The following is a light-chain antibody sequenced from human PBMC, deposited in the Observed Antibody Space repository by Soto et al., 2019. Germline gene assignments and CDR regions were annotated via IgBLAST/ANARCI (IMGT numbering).Light chain of an antibody. CDR1: QSVSSN. CDR2: GAS. CDR3: QQYNNWPPEIT. Sequence: EIVMTPSPATLSVSPVERATLSCRASQSVSSNLAWYQQKPGQAPRLLIYGASTRATGVPARFSGSGSGTDFTLTISSLEPEDFAVYYCQQYNNWPPEITFGQGTRLEIK. J-gene: IGKJ5*01. V-gene: IGKV3-15*01.